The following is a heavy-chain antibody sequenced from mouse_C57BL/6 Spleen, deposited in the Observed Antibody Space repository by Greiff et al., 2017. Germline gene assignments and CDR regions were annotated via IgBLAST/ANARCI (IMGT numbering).Heavy chain of an antibody. CDR3: ARRGYGSSPGYFDY. V-gene: IGHV1-22*01. Sequence: EVMLVESGPELVKPGASVKMSCKASGYTFTDYNMHWVKQSHGKSLEWIGYINPNNGGTSYNQKFKGKATLTVNKSSSTAYMELRSLTSEDAAVYYCARRGYGSSPGYFDYWGQGTTLTVSS. CDR2: INPNNGGT. CDR1: GYTFTDYN. J-gene: IGHJ2*01. D-gene: IGHD1-1*01.